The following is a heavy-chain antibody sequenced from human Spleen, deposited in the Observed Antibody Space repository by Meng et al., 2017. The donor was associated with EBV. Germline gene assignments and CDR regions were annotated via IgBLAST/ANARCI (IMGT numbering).Heavy chain of an antibody. CDR3: ARDQGVASAIDF. V-gene: IGHV1-18*01. Sequence: QGRLFQYGAGGKEPGDSVKVSCKASGYSFTSSDISWGRQAPGQGLEWVGRVRGYNGHTSYAEKFQGRVSMTTDTSTSTAYMELRSLRSDDTAVYYCARDQGVASAIDFWGQGTLVTVSS. CDR2: VRGYNGHT. J-gene: IGHJ4*02. D-gene: IGHD2-21*01. CDR1: GYSFTSSD.